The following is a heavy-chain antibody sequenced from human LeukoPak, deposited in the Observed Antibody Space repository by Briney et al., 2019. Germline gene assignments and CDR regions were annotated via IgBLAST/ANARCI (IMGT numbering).Heavy chain of an antibody. J-gene: IGHJ4*02. CDR1: GGTFSSYA. Sequence: GASVKVSCKASGGTFSSYAISWVRQAPGQGLEWMGGIIPIFGTANYAQKFQGRVTITADESTSTAYMELSSLRSEDTAVYYCARGGEMATILVFFDYWGQGTLVTVSS. V-gene: IGHV1-69*13. CDR2: IIPIFGTA. D-gene: IGHD5-24*01. CDR3: ARGGEMATILVFFDY.